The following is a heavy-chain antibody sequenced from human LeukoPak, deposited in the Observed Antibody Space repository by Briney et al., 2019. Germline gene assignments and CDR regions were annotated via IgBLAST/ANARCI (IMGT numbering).Heavy chain of an antibody. CDR3: ARLLRIGLTPLYNWFDP. D-gene: IGHD2/OR15-2a*01. CDR2: INPNSGGT. Sequence: ASVKVTCKASGYTFTGYYMHWVRQAPGQGLEWMGWINPNSGGTNYAQKFQGRVTITADESTSTAYMELSSLRSEDTAVYYCARLLRIGLTPLYNWFDPWGQGTLVTVSS. V-gene: IGHV1-2*02. J-gene: IGHJ5*02. CDR1: GYTFTGYY.